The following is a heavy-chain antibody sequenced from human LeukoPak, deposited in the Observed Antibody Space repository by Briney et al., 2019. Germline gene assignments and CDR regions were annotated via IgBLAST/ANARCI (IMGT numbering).Heavy chain of an antibody. CDR2: IKQDGSEK. V-gene: IGHV3-7*01. D-gene: IGHD2-15*01. Sequence: GGSLRLSCAASGFTFSSYSMSWVRQAPGKGLEWVANIKQDGSEKYYVDSVKGRFTISRDNAKNSLYLQMNSLRAEDTAVYYCARVDGGGDAFDIWGQGTMVTVSS. CDR1: GFTFSSYS. CDR3: ARVDGGGDAFDI. J-gene: IGHJ3*02.